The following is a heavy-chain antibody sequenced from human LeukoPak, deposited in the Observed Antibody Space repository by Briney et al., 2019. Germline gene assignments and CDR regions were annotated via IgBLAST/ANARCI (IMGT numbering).Heavy chain of an antibody. CDR3: ARGPGDYDASDI. Sequence: GGSLRLSCEASGFLFTRYWMSWVRQAPGKGPEWVAHIKENGNEQYYADSVKGRFTICRDNVKQSLCLQMNNLSVEDTAVYYCARGPGDYDASDIWGQGTVVTVSS. D-gene: IGHD4-11*01. J-gene: IGHJ3*02. CDR2: IKENGNEQ. V-gene: IGHV3-7*01. CDR1: GFLFTRYW.